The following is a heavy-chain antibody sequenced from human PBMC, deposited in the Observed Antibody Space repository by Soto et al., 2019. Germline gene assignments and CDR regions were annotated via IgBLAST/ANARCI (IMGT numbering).Heavy chain of an antibody. D-gene: IGHD7-27*01. J-gene: IGHJ4*02. CDR1: GFTVSSYT. V-gene: IGHV3-23*01. CDR2: ISGSGSST. Sequence: EVQLLESGGGLLEPGGSRRLSCAASGFTVSSYTMSWVLQAPGKRLEWVSTISGSGSSTYSADSVKGRFTISRDNSKNTLYLQMNSLRVEDTAIYYCAKAWGIDYWGQGTLVTVSS. CDR3: AKAWGIDY.